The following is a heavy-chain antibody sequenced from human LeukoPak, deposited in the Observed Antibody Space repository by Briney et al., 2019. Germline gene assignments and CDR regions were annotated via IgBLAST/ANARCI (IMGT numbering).Heavy chain of an antibody. CDR1: GYTFTSYY. CDR3: AREGISGTAAAVFDY. V-gene: IGHV1-46*01. Sequence: GASVKVSCKASGYTFTSYYMHWVRQAPGQGLEWMGIINPSGGSTSYAQKFQGRVTITADESTSTAYMELSSLRSEDTAVYYCAREGISGTAAAVFDYWGQGTLVTVSS. D-gene: IGHD6-13*01. J-gene: IGHJ4*02. CDR2: INPSGGST.